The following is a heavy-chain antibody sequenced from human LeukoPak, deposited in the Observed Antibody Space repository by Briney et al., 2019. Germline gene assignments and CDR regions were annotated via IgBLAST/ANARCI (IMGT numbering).Heavy chain of an antibody. CDR2: IYSGGST. V-gene: IGHV3-53*01. CDR1: GFTVSSND. J-gene: IGHJ4*02. CDR3: ARGGAGSGNYYHYFEY. Sequence: GGSLRLSCAASGFTVSSNDMSWVRQAPGKGLECISVIYSGGSTDYADSVKGRLTISRDNSKNTLYLQMNSLRAEDTAVYYCARGGAGSGNYYHYFEYWGQGTLVTVSS. D-gene: IGHD3-10*01.